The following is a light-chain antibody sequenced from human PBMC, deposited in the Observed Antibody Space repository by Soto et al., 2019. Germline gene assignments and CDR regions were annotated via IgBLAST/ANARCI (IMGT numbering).Light chain of an antibody. CDR2: DVS. V-gene: IGLV2-14*01. CDR1: SSDVGGYNY. CDR3: SSYTSSSTRL. J-gene: IGLJ3*02. Sequence: QSALTQPASVSGYPGQSIPISCTGTSSDVGGYNYVSWYQQYPGKAPKVMIFDVSNRPSGVSDRFSGSKSGNTAFLTISGLQAEDEADYYCSSYTSSSTRLFGGGTKLTVL.